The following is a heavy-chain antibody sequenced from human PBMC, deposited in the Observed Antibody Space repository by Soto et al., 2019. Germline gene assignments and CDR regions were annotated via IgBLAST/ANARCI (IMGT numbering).Heavy chain of an antibody. Sequence: PSETLSLTCTVSGGSISSGDYYWSWIRQPPGKGLEWIGYIYYSGSTYYNPPLKSRVTISVDTSKNQFSLKLSSVTAADTAVYYCARGGEHKTLWSTEAFRHPNNWFDTWGQGTLVTVSS. D-gene: IGHD3-3*01. CDR1: GGSISSGDYY. V-gene: IGHV4-30-4*01. CDR3: ARGGEHKTLWSTEAFRHPNNWFDT. J-gene: IGHJ5*02. CDR2: IYYSGST.